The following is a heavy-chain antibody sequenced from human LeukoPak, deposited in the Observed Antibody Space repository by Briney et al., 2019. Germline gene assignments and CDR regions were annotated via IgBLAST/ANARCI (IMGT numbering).Heavy chain of an antibody. Sequence: PGGSLRLSCATSEFTFSSHAMSWVRQAPGKGLEWVSAISAGGGSIYYADSVKGRFTISRDNYKNTLYLQMKSLRAEDTAVYYCAKGRFYFDYWGQGTVVTVSS. CDR2: ISAGGGSI. V-gene: IGHV3-23*01. J-gene: IGHJ4*02. CDR3: AKGRFYFDY. CDR1: EFTFSSHA.